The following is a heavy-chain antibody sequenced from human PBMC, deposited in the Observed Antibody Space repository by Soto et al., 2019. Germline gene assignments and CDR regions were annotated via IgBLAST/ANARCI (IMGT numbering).Heavy chain of an antibody. V-gene: IGHV4-34*01. J-gene: IGHJ6*03. CDR1: GGSFSGYY. Sequence: PSETLSLTCAVYGGSFSGYYWSWIRQPPGKGLEWIGEINHSGSTYYNPSLKSRVTISVDTSKNQFSLKLSSVTAADTAVYYCARGIAAAGIYYYYYMEVWGKGTTVTVSS. D-gene: IGHD6-13*01. CDR3: ARGIAAAGIYYYYYMEV. CDR2: INHSGST.